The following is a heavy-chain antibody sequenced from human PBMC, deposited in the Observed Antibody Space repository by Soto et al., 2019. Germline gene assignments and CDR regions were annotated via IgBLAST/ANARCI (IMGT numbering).Heavy chain of an antibody. Sequence: QLQLQESGPGLVKPSETLSLTCTVSGDSISTSSYYWGWVRQSPGKGLEWIGSIYYSGITYYNPSLRSRVTIYADRPKNQFSLKVGSVTAADTAVYYRARQGGDNYGDFDYWGQGTLVTVSS. V-gene: IGHV4-39*01. J-gene: IGHJ4*02. CDR2: IYYSGIT. D-gene: IGHD5-18*01. CDR1: GDSISTSSYY. CDR3: ARQGGDNYGDFDY.